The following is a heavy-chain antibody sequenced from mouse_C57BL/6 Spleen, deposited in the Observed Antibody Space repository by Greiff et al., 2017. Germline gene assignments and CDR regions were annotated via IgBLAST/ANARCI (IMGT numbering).Heavy chain of an antibody. CDR1: GYSITSGYY. CDR3: ARIYYDYDEYFDV. J-gene: IGHJ1*03. CDR2: ISYDGSN. Sequence: DVKLQESGPGLVKPSQSLSLTCSVTGYSITSGYYWNWIRQFPGNKLEWMGYISYDGSNNYNPSLKNRISITRDTSKNQFFLKLNSVTTEDTATYYCARIYYDYDEYFDVWGTGTTVTVSS. V-gene: IGHV3-6*01. D-gene: IGHD2-4*01.